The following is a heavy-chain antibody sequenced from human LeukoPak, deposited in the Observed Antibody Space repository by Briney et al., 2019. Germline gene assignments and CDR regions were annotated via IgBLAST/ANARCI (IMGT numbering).Heavy chain of an antibody. D-gene: IGHD6-25*01. V-gene: IGHV3-30*18. J-gene: IGHJ4*02. CDR3: AKDESGDY. CDR2: ISYDGSNK. Sequence: GGSLRPSCAASGFTFSSYGMHWVRQAPGKGLEWVAVISYDGSNKYYADSVKGRFTISRDNSKNTLYLQMNSLRAEDTAVYYCAKDESGDYWGQGTLVTVSS. CDR1: GFTFSSYG.